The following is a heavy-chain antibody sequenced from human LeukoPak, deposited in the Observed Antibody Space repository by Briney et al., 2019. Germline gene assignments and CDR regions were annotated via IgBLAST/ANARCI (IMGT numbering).Heavy chain of an antibody. V-gene: IGHV3-21*01. CDR2: ISSSGTYT. D-gene: IGHD6-19*01. CDR3: TRSPYSSGWYSFDY. J-gene: IGHJ4*02. Sequence: GGSLRLSCAASGFTFSSYTMNWVRQAPGKGLVWVSSISSSGTYTYYAVSVKGRFTISRDNAKNSVLLQMNSLRAEDTALYYCTRSPYSSGWYSFDYWGQGTLVTVSS. CDR1: GFTFSSYT.